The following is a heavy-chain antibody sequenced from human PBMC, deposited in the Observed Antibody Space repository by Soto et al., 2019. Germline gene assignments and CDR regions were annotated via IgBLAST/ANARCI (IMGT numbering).Heavy chain of an antibody. D-gene: IGHD3-10*01. CDR3: ARDRGSETGHYYYGMDV. Sequence: GXSVKVSCNASGYTFTGYYMHWVRQAPVQGLEWMGWINPNSGGTNYAQKFQGWVTMTRDTSISTAYMELSRLRSDDTAVYYCARDRGSETGHYYYGMDVWGQGTTVTVSS. V-gene: IGHV1-2*04. CDR2: INPNSGGT. J-gene: IGHJ6*02. CDR1: GYTFTGYY.